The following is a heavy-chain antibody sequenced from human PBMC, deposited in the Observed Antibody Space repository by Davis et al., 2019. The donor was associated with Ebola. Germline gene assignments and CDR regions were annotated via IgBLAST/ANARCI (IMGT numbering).Heavy chain of an antibody. D-gene: IGHD5-12*01. CDR1: GGSVSSGSYY. Sequence: MPSETLSLTCTVFGGSVSSGSYYWSWIRQPPEKGLEWVGYIYYSGSTNCNPSLKSRVTISVYTSKNQFSLKLSSVTAADTAVYYCARNQEGHSNLDSWSQGTLVTVSS. CDR2: IYYSGST. J-gene: IGHJ4*02. CDR3: ARNQEGHSNLDS. V-gene: IGHV4-61*01.